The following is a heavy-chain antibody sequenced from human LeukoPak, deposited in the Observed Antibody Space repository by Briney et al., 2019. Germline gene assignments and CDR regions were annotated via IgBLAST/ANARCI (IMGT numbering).Heavy chain of an antibody. CDR3: ARGAYTGFDV. J-gene: IGHJ3*01. V-gene: IGHV3-13*04. D-gene: IGHD5-12*01. CDR2: IGKSGDT. CDR1: GLSFSTYD. Sequence: GGSLRLSCAASGLSFSTYDMHWVRQATGEGLEWVSGIGKSGDTYYVGSVKGRFTISRDNAKNSLYLQMNGLRSGDTAVHYCARGAYTGFDVWGQGTVVTVSS.